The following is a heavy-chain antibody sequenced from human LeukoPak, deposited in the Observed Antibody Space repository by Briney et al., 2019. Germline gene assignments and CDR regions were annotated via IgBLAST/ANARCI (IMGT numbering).Heavy chain of an antibody. CDR3: ARVGGGLSTHYYYGMDV. Sequence: PSETLSLTCAVYGGSFSGYYWSWIRQPPGKGLEWIGDINYRGSTNYNPSLKSRVTISVDTSKNQFSLKLSSVTAADTAVYYCARVGGGLSTHYYYGMDVWGQGTTVTVSS. J-gene: IGHJ6*02. V-gene: IGHV4-34*01. D-gene: IGHD3-16*01. CDR1: GGSFSGYY. CDR2: INYRGST.